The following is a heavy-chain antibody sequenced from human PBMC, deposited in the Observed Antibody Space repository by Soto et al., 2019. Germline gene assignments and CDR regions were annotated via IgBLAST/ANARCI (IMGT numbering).Heavy chain of an antibody. CDR2: ISAYNGNT. J-gene: IGHJ3*01. D-gene: IGHD4-17*01. CDR1: GYTFKTYG. Sequence: QLVQSGSEVKKPGASLKVSCKASGYTFKTYGITWVRQAPGQRLERVGWISAYNGNTHHAQKVQARGTLTTDTSTTTAYLDLNTMRSDDTSMYYCARAYGEPPDAFDLWGQGTMVTVSS. CDR3: ARAYGEPPDAFDL. V-gene: IGHV1-18*01.